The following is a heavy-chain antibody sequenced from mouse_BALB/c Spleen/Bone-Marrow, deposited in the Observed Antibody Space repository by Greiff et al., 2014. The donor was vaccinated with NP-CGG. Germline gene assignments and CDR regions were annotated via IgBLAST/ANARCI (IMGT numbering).Heavy chain of an antibody. CDR3: ASTTALYYYAMDY. D-gene: IGHD1-2*01. J-gene: IGHJ4*01. CDR1: GFSLTSYG. CDR2: IWSGGST. V-gene: IGHV2-2*02. Sequence: QVQLQQSGPGLVQPSQSLSITCTISGFSLTSYGVHWVRQSPGEGLEWLGVIWSGGSTDYKAAFISRLSISKDNSKSQVFFKMNSLQANDTAIYYCASTTALYYYAMDYWGQGTSVTISS.